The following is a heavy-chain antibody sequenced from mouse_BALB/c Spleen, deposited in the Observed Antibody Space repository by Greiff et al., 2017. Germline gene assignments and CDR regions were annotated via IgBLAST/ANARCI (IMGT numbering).Heavy chain of an antibody. CDR1: GYTFTSYW. CDR3: TSGGGY. V-gene: IGHV1-5*01. Sequence: EVKLQQSGAELARPGASVKLSCKASGYTFTSYWMHWVKQRPGQGLEWIGAIYPGNSDTSYNQKFKGKAKLTAVTSTSTAYMELSSLTNEDSAVYYCTSGGGYWGQGTTLTVSS. J-gene: IGHJ2*01. CDR2: IYPGNSDT.